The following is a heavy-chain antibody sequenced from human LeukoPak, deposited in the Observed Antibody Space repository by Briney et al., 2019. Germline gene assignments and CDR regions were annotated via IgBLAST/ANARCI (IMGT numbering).Heavy chain of an antibody. CDR2: ISGSGGST. J-gene: IGHJ4*02. CDR3: AKDGSYVGYFDY. CDR1: GFTFSSYA. D-gene: IGHD2-15*01. Sequence: GGSLRLSCAASGFTFSSYAMSWVRQAPGKGLEWVSAISGSGGSTYYADSVKGRFTISRDNSKNTLYLQMNSLGAEDTAVYYCAKDGSYVGYFDYWGQGTLVTVSS. V-gene: IGHV3-23*01.